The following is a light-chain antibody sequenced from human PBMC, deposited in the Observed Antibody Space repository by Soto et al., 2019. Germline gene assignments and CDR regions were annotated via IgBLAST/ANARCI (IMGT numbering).Light chain of an antibody. CDR2: GAS. Sequence: EIVLTQSPGTLSLSPGERATLSCRASQSVSSNNLAWYHQKPGQPPRLLIYGASSRATGIPNRFSGSGSGTDFTLTISRLELEDFAVYYCQQYDNSVTFGQGTRLEIE. CDR1: QSVSSNN. CDR3: QQYDNSVT. V-gene: IGKV3-20*01. J-gene: IGKJ5*01.